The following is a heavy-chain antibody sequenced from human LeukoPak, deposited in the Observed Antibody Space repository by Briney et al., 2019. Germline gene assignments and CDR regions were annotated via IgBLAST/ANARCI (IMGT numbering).Heavy chain of an antibody. CDR1: GGSFSGYY. CDR2: INHSGST. CDR3: ARGRGYCSGGSCINWIDP. V-gene: IGHV4-34*01. J-gene: IGHJ5*02. D-gene: IGHD2-15*01. Sequence: KPSETLSLTCAVYGGSFSGYYWSWVRQPPGKGLEWVGEINHSGSTNYNPSLKSRVTISVDTSKNQFSLNLRSVTAADTAVYYCARGRGYCSGGSCINWIDPWGQGTLVTV.